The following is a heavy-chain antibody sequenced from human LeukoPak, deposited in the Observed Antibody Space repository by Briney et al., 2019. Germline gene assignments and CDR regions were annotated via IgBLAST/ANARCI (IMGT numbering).Heavy chain of an antibody. CDR3: ARIFGNIAAAGIRVSHYYYYYMDV. D-gene: IGHD6-13*01. CDR1: GFTFSSYE. Sequence: GSLRLSCAASGFTFSSYEMNWVRQAPGKGLEWIGSIYYSGSTYYNPSLKSRVTISVDTSKNQFSLKLSSVTAADTAVYYCARIFGNIAAAGIRVSHYYYYYMDVWGKGTTVTVSS. J-gene: IGHJ6*03. CDR2: IYYSGST. V-gene: IGHV4-59*05.